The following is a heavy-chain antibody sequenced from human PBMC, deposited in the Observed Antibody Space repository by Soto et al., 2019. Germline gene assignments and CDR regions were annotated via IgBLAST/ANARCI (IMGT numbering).Heavy chain of an antibody. CDR2: LIPYNGDR. V-gene: IGHV1-18*01. Sequence: ASVKVSCKASGYTFTTYGISWVRQAPGQGLEWMGLLIPYNGDRIYAQKFQGRVILTTDTATNTAYMELGSLRSDDTAVYYCVRDASSGYRGWWDPWGQGTLVTVSS. J-gene: IGHJ5*02. CDR3: VRDASSGYRGWWDP. D-gene: IGHD5-12*01. CDR1: GYTFTTYG.